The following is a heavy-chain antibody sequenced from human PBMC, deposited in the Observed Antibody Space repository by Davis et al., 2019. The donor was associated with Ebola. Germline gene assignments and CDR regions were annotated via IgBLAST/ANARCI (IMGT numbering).Heavy chain of an antibody. J-gene: IGHJ4*02. CDR2: FHYSGST. Sequence: SETLSLTCTVSGGSISSYYWSWIRQPPGKGLEWIGNFHYSGSTYYNPSLKSRVTISVDTSKNQFSLKLSSVTAADTAVYYCARHGAHYYDSSGYGTKYYFDYWGQGTLVTVSS. CDR3: ARHGAHYYDSSGYGTKYYFDY. V-gene: IGHV4-59*08. CDR1: GGSISSYY. D-gene: IGHD3-22*01.